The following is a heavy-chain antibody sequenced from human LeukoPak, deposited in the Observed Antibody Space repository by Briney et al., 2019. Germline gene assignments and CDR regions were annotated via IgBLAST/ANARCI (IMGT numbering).Heavy chain of an antibody. V-gene: IGHV3-23*01. D-gene: IGHD3-22*01. Sequence: PGGSLRLSCAASGFTFSSYAMSWVRQAPGKGLEWVSAISGSGGSTYYADSVKGRFTISRDNSKNTLYLQMNSLRAEDTAVYHCAKFSEYYYDSSGYYYFDYWGQGTLVTVSS. CDR3: AKFSEYYYDSSGYYYFDY. CDR1: GFTFSSYA. J-gene: IGHJ4*02. CDR2: ISGSGGST.